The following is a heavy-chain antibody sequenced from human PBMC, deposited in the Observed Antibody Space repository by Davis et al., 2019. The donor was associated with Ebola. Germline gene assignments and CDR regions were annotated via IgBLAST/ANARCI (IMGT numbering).Heavy chain of an antibody. CDR3: ARETDSSGYYNLDY. D-gene: IGHD3-22*01. CDR1: GYTFTGYY. CDR2: INPNSGGT. J-gene: IGHJ4*02. Sequence: AASVKVSCKASGYTFTGYYMHWVRQAPGQGLEWMGRINPNSGGTNYAQKFQGRVTMTRDTSISTAYMELRSLRSDDTAVYYCARETDSSGYYNLDYWGQGTLVTVSS. V-gene: IGHV1-2*06.